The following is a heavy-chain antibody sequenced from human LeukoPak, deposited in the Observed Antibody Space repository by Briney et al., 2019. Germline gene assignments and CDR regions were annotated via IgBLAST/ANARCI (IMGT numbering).Heavy chain of an antibody. V-gene: IGHV3-48*03. D-gene: IGHD3-3*01. CDR1: GFTCSGYE. CDR3: ARERDDYYFDY. Sequence: GGSLRLSCAASGFTCSGYEMNWVRQAPGKGLEWVPYISRSGTIISYADSVKGRFTISRDNAKNSLYLQMNSLRAEDTAVYYCARERDDYYFDYWGQGTLVTVSP. CDR2: ISRSGTII. J-gene: IGHJ4*02.